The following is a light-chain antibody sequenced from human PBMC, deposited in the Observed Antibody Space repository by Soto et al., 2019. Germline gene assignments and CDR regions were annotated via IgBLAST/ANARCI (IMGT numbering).Light chain of an antibody. V-gene: IGKV1-6*01. Sequence: AIQMTQSPSSLSASVGDRVTITCRASQDIRIDLGWYQLKPGKAPKLLIYAASSLQSGVPSRFSGSGSGTDFTLTISSLQPEDVATYYCLQDYSYPYTFGQGTKLEIK. CDR3: LQDYSYPYT. CDR2: AAS. CDR1: QDIRID. J-gene: IGKJ2*01.